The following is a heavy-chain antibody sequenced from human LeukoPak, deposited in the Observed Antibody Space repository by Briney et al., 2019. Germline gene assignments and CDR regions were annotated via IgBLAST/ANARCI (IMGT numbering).Heavy chain of an antibody. CDR2: IYYSGNT. V-gene: IGHV4-39*01. J-gene: IGHJ1*01. CDR3: ARLRYYGSGSPEYFQH. Sequence: SETLSLTCTVSGDSISTSNSYWGWIRQPPGKALEWIGSIYYSGNTYYNASLKSRVTISVDTSKNQFSLKLSSVTAADTAVYYCARLRYYGSGSPEYFQHWGQGTLVTVSS. CDR1: GDSISTSNSY. D-gene: IGHD3-10*01.